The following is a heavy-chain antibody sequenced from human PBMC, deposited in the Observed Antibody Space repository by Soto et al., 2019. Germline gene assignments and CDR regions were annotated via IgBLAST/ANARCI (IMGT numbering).Heavy chain of an antibody. CDR3: ARESYCDSHFEY. Sequence: QVQLQESGPGLVKPSQTLSLTCTVSGGSISSGGYYWSWIRQHPGKGLEWIGYIYYSGITYYNPSLKSRLTMSVDMSKNQFPLKLSSVTAAETAVYYCARESYCDSHFEYWGQGTLVTVSS. D-gene: IGHD4-17*01. CDR1: GGSISSGGYY. V-gene: IGHV4-31*03. J-gene: IGHJ4*02. CDR2: IYYSGIT.